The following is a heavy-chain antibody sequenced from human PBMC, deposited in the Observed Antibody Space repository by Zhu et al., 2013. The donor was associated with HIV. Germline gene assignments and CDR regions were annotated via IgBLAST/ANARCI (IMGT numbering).Heavy chain of an antibody. CDR2: INPNSGGT. CDR3: ARNNDYYDSSGSYPY. CDR1: GYTFTDYY. V-gene: IGHV1-2*02. J-gene: IGHJ4*02. Sequence: QVQLVQSGAEVKKPGASVKVSCKASGYTFTDYYMHWVRQAPGQGLEWMGWINPNSGGTNYAQKFQGRVTMTRDTSISTAYMELSRLRSDDTAVYYCARNNDYYDSSGSYPYWGQGTLVTVSS. D-gene: IGHD3-22*01.